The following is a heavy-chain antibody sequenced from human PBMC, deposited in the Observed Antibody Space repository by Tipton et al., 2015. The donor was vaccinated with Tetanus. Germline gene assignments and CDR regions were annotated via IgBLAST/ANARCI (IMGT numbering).Heavy chain of an antibody. J-gene: IGHJ4*02. V-gene: IGHV1-2*02. Sequence: QLVQSEAEVKKPGASVKVSCKASGYPFSNYYMHWVRQATGQGLEWMGWINPNGDTKYAQRFQGRVTMTRDMSISTGYMELTRLSSDDTAVYYCARLIYGSGSYYYDYWGQGTLVTVSS. D-gene: IGHD3-10*01. CDR1: GYPFSNYY. CDR2: INPNGDT. CDR3: ARLIYGSGSYYYDY.